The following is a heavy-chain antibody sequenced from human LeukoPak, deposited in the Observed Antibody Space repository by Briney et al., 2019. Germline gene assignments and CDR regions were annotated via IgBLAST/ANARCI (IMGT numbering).Heavy chain of an antibody. V-gene: IGHV3-23*01. CDR3: AGDPGGPDGGQYYFDY. D-gene: IGHD1-14*01. J-gene: IGHJ4*02. CDR1: GFTFSSYS. CDR2: ISGSGGST. Sequence: GGSLRLSCAASGFTFSSYSMNWVRQAPGKGLEWVSAISGSGGSTYYADSVKGRFTISRDNSKNTLYLQMNSLRAEDTAVYYCAGDPGGPDGGQYYFDYWGQGTLVTVSS.